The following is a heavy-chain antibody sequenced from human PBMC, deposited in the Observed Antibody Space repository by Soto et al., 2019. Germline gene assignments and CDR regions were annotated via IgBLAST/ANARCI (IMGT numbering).Heavy chain of an antibody. D-gene: IGHD3-22*01. V-gene: IGHV3-23*01. CDR3: TSRTIIVVVIKGWADFDI. CDR1: GFTFSSYA. CDR2: ISGSGGST. Sequence: EVQLLESGGGLVQPGGSLRLSCAASGFTFSSYAMSWVRQAPGKGLEWVSAISGSGGSTYYADSVKGRFTISRDNSKNTMYLQMHSLRAEDTAVYYCTSRTIIVVVIKGWADFDIWGQGTMVTVYS. J-gene: IGHJ3*02.